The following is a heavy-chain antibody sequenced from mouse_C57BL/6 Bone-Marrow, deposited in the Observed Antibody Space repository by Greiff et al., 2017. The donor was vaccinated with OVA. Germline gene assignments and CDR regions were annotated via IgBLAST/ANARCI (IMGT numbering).Heavy chain of an antibody. D-gene: IGHD2-3*01. J-gene: IGHJ4*01. CDR2: ISNGGGST. Sequence: EVNVVESGGGLVQPGGSLKLSCAASGFTFSDYYMYWVRQTPEKRLEWVAYISNGGGSTYYPDTVKGRFTISRDNAKNTLYLQMSRLKSEDTAMYYCASWLLRGMDYWGQGTSVTVSS. CDR3: ASWLLRGMDY. V-gene: IGHV5-12*01. CDR1: GFTFSDYY.